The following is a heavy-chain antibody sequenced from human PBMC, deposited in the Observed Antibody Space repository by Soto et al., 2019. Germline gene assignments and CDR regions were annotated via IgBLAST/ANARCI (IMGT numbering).Heavy chain of an antibody. Sequence: QEQLVQSGAEVKKPGASVKVSCKASGYTFTSYDLTWVRQATGQVLEWMGWMNPNSGNTGYAKKFQGRVTMTRNTSIGTAYMELSSMRSEDTAVYYCATERWEDAFDIWGQGTMVTVSS. CDR1: GYTFTSYD. V-gene: IGHV1-8*01. D-gene: IGHD1-26*01. J-gene: IGHJ3*02. CDR3: ATERWEDAFDI. CDR2: MNPNSGNT.